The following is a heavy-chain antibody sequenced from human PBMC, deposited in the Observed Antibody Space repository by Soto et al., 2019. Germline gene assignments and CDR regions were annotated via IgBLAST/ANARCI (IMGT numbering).Heavy chain of an antibody. CDR2: IYWDDDK. CDR1: GFSLSTSGVG. Sequence: QITLKESGPTLVKPTQTLTLTCTFSGFSLSTSGVGVGWIRQPPGKALEWLALIYWDDDKRYSPSLKSRLTLTKDTSKNQVLPTMTNMDPVDTATYYCAHSLIPNWGSRGAFDYWGQGTLVTVSS. CDR3: AHSLIPNWGSRGAFDY. D-gene: IGHD7-27*01. J-gene: IGHJ4*02. V-gene: IGHV2-5*02.